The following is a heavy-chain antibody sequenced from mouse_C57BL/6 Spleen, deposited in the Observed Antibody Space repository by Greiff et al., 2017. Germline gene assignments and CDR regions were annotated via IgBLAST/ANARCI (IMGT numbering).Heavy chain of an antibody. J-gene: IGHJ3*01. CDR3: AQIAMNYGPAWFAY. CDR2: IWWNDDK. V-gene: IGHV8-5*01. CDR1: GFSLSTSNMG. Sequence: QVTLKVSGPGILQPSQTLSLTCSFSGFSLSTSNMGIGWIRQPSGKGLVWLAHIWWNDDKYYNPSLKSRLTISKETSNNKIFLKITSVDTADTATYYCAQIAMNYGPAWFAYWGQGTLVTVS. D-gene: IGHD1-1*01.